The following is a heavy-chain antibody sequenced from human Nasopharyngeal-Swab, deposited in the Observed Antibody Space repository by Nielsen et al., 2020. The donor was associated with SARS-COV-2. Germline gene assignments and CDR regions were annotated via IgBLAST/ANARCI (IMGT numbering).Heavy chain of an antibody. CDR2: IKQDGSEK. CDR1: GFSFSTYW. Sequence: GESLKISCAASGFSFSTYWMTWVRQAPGKGPEWAANIKQDGSEKYYVGSVKGRFTVSRDNPKNLLYLQVNSLRAEDTAVYYCARQGVFVPAYFHQYYMDVWGKGTTVTVSS. V-gene: IGHV3-7*03. D-gene: IGHD3-16*02. J-gene: IGHJ6*03. CDR3: ARQGVFVPAYFHQYYMDV.